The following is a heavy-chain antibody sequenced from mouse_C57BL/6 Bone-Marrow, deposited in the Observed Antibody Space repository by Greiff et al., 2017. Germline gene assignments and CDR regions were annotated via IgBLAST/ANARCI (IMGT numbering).Heavy chain of an antibody. CDR3: ARLYYYAMDY. Sequence: QVQLQQPGAELVKPGASVKLSCKASGYTFTSYWMHWVKQRPGQGLEWIGMIHPNSGSTNYNEKFKSKATLTVDKSSSTAYMQLSSLTSDDSAVYYCARLYYYAMDYWGQGTSVTVSS. J-gene: IGHJ4*01. CDR1: GYTFTSYW. V-gene: IGHV1-64*01. CDR2: IHPNSGST.